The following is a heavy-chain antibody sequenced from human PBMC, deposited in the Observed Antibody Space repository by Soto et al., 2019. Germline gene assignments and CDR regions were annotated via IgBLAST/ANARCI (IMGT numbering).Heavy chain of an antibody. D-gene: IGHD6-19*01. Sequence: GGSLRLSCAASGFTVSSNYMSWVRQAPGKGLEWVSIIYSGGSTYYADSVKGRFTISRDNSKNTLYLQMNSLRAEDTAVYYCARVTSSGWSPDYWGQGTLVTVSS. J-gene: IGHJ4*02. V-gene: IGHV3-66*01. CDR2: IYSGGST. CDR1: GFTVSSNY. CDR3: ARVTSSGWSPDY.